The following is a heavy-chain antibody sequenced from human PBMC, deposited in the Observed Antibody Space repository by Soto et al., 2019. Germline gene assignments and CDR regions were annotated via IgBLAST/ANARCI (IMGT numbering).Heavy chain of an antibody. Sequence: SETLSLTCAVYGGSFSGYYWSWIRQPPGKGLEWIGEINHSGSTNYNPSLKSRVTISVDTSKNQFSLKLSSVTAADTAVYYCARREDDYIWGSYRSYYFDYWGQGTLVTVS. CDR1: GGSFSGYY. V-gene: IGHV4-34*01. CDR3: ARREDDYIWGSYRSYYFDY. J-gene: IGHJ4*02. CDR2: INHSGST. D-gene: IGHD3-16*02.